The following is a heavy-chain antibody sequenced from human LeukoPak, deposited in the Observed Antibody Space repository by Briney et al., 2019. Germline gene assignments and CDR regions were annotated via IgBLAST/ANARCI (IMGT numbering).Heavy chain of an antibody. Sequence: GGSLRLSCAASGFTFTSDSMNSARQVPGKGLEWVSSISRRSEAVSYADSVKGRFTISRDNAKSSLYLQMSSLRAEDTAVYYCAVVGALYYFDYWGQGTLVTVSS. D-gene: IGHD1-26*01. V-gene: IGHV3-21*06. CDR3: AVVGALYYFDY. J-gene: IGHJ4*02. CDR2: ISRRSEAV. CDR1: GFTFTSDS.